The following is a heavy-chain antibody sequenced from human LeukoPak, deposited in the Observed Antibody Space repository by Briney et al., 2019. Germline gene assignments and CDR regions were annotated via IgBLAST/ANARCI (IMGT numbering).Heavy chain of an antibody. J-gene: IGHJ4*02. CDR1: GITLSNYG. D-gene: IGHD3-10*01. CDR2: LSGSGGGT. V-gene: IGHV3-23*01. Sequence: SGGSLRLSCAVSGITLSNYGMSWVRQAPGKGLEWVAALSGSGGGTNYPDSVQGRFTISRDTPNNTLYPRMNSLRAEDTAVYFCAQRGVVIRFFLVVFHKEAYYFDSWGEGALVTVSS. CDR3: AQRGVVIRFFLVVFHKEAYYFDS.